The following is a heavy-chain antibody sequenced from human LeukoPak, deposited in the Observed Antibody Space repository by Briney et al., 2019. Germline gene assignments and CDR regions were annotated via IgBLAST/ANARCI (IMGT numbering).Heavy chain of an antibody. Sequence: GGSLRLPCAASGFTFSDYYMSWIRQAPGKGLEWVSYISSSSSYTNYADSVKGRFTISRDNAKNSLYLQMNSLRAEDTAVYYCARGPPVLLWSAYWYFDLWGRGTLVTVSS. V-gene: IGHV3-11*06. J-gene: IGHJ2*01. CDR2: ISSSSSYT. CDR3: ARGPPVLLWSAYWYFDL. CDR1: GFTFSDYY. D-gene: IGHD3-10*01.